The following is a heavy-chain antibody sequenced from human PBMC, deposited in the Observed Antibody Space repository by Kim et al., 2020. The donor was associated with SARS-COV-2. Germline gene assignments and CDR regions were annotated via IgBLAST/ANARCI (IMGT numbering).Heavy chain of an antibody. CDR3: ARVGGYLGMDV. D-gene: IGHD3-22*01. CDR1: GFTFSSYA. J-gene: IGHJ6*02. V-gene: IGHV3-30*04. CDR2: ISYDGSNK. Sequence: GGSLRLSCAASGFTFSSYAMHWVRQAPGKGLEWVAVISYDGSNKYYADSVKGRFTISRDNSKNTLYLQMNSLRAEDTAVYYCARVGGYLGMDVWGQGTTVTVSS.